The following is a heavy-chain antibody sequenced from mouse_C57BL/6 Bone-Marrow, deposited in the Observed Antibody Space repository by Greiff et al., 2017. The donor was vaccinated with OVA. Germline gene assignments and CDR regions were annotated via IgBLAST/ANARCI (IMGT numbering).Heavy chain of an antibody. CDR1: GYTFTSSG. D-gene: IGHD1-1*01. Sequence: QVQLKESGAELARPGASVKLSCKASGYTFTSSGISWVKQRTGQGLEWIGEIYPRSGNTYYNEKFKGKATLTADKSSSTAYMELRSLTSEDSAVYFCARAPPYYGRRYFDVWGTGTTVTVSS. CDR3: ARAPPYYGRRYFDV. J-gene: IGHJ1*03. V-gene: IGHV1-81*01. CDR2: IYPRSGNT.